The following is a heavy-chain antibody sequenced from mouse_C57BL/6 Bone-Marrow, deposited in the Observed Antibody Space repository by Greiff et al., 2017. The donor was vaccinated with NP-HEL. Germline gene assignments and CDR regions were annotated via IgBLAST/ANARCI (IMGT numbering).Heavy chain of an antibody. J-gene: IGHJ3*01. CDR3: ALLRYEGFAY. D-gene: IGHD1-1*01. CDR2: IHPNSGST. Sequence: VQLQQPGAELVKPGASVKLSCKASGYTFTSYWMHWVKQRPGQGLEWIGMIHPNSGSTNYNEKFKSKATLTVDKSSSTAYMQLSSLTSEVSAVYYCALLRYEGFAYWGQGTLVTVSA. V-gene: IGHV1-64*01. CDR1: GYTFTSYW.